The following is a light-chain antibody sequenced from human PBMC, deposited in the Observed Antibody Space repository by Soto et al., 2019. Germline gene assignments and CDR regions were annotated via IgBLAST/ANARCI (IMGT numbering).Light chain of an antibody. CDR3: QQYGSSPPGFT. Sequence: EVVLTQSPDTLSLFPGERATLSCRASQRVSSTYFAWYRQKPGQPPSLLIYGASNRATGVPDRFSSSGSGTDFTLTISRLEPEDFAVYYCQQYGSSPPGFTFGPGTTVEIK. CDR1: QRVSSTY. J-gene: IGKJ3*01. CDR2: GAS. V-gene: IGKV3-20*01.